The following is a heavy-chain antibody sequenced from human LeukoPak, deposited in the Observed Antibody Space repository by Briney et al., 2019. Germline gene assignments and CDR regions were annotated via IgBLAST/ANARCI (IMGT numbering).Heavy chain of an antibody. Sequence: SVKVSCKASGGSVSSHSITWVRQAPGQGLEWMGKIIVNFAATTYAQKFQGRLTLTADKFTSTVYMELSSLRSDDTAVYYCARDASGNYEGWFDPWGQGTLVAVSS. V-gene: IGHV1-69*06. CDR2: IIVNFAAT. CDR3: ARDASGNYEGWFDP. CDR1: GGSVSSHS. D-gene: IGHD1-26*01. J-gene: IGHJ5*02.